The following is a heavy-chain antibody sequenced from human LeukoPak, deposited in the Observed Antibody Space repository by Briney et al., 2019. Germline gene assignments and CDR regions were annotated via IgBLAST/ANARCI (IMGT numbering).Heavy chain of an antibody. CDR2: INHSGST. J-gene: IGHJ4*02. CDR3: ARDSGSGTYY. D-gene: IGHD6-19*01. CDR1: GGSFSGYY. V-gene: IGHV4-34*01. Sequence: SETLSLTCAVYGGSFSGYYWSWIRQPPGKGLEWIGEINHSGSTNYNPSLKSRVTISVDTSKNQFSLKLSSVTAADMAVYYCARDSGSGTYYWGQGTLVTVSS.